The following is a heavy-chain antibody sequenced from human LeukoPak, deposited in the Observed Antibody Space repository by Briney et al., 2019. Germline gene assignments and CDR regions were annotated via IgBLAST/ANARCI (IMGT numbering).Heavy chain of an antibody. Sequence: GGSLRLSCAASGFTFSSYDMHWVRQAPGKGLEWVAFIRNDGSNKYYADSVKGRFTISRDNSKNTLYLQMNSLRNEDTAVYYCAKDQSNKEWLVPYDAFDIWGQGTMVTVSS. CDR1: GFTFSSYD. CDR3: AKDQSNKEWLVPYDAFDI. J-gene: IGHJ3*02. V-gene: IGHV3-30*02. CDR2: IRNDGSNK. D-gene: IGHD6-19*01.